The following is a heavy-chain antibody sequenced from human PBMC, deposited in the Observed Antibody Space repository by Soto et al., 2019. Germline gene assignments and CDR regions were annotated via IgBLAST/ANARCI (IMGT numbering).Heavy chain of an antibody. CDR2: IWYDGSNK. Sequence: GGSLRLSCAASGFTFGSNGMHWVRQAPGKGLEWVAVIWYDGSNKYYSDSVKGRFTISRDNFKNTLFLQMNSLRVEDTAVYYCARWGNNKILDHWGQGTLVTSPQ. J-gene: IGHJ4*02. D-gene: IGHD7-27*01. V-gene: IGHV3-33*01. CDR3: ARWGNNKILDH. CDR1: GFTFGSNG.